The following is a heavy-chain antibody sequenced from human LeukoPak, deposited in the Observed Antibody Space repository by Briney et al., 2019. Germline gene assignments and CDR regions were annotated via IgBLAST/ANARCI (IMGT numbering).Heavy chain of an antibody. CDR3: ARDRAAAGRSLDY. V-gene: IGHV4-39*07. CDR1: GGSISSSSYY. CDR2: IYYSGST. D-gene: IGHD6-13*01. Sequence: SETLSLTCTVSGGSISSSSYYWGWIRQPPGKGLEWIGSIYYSGSTYYNPSLKSRVTISVDTSKNQFSLKLSSVTAADTAVYYCARDRAAAGRSLDYWGQGTLATVSS. J-gene: IGHJ4*02.